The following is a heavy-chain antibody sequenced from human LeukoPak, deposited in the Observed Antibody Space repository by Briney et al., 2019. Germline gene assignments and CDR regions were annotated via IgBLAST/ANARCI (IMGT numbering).Heavy chain of an antibody. J-gene: IGHJ4*02. Sequence: GRSLRLSCAASGFTFSSYGMHWVRQAPGKGLEWVAVISYDGSNKYYADSVKGRFTISRDNSKNTLYLQMNSLRAEDTAVYYCARDGKSFMAEVDYWGQGTLVTVSS. CDR3: ARDGKSFMAEVDY. CDR1: GFTFSSYG. CDR2: ISYDGSNK. D-gene: IGHD5-24*01. V-gene: IGHV3-30*03.